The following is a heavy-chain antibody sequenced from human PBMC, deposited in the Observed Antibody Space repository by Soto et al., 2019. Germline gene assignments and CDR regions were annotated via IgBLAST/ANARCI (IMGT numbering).Heavy chain of an antibody. V-gene: IGHV3-48*02. J-gene: IGHJ5*02. D-gene: IGHD2-21*02. CDR2: ISGNKAII. CDR1: GFTFSAYS. CDR3: ARQVYTVVTPIDL. Sequence: EVQLVESGGGLVQPGGSLRLSCVASGFTFSAYSMNWVRQAPGKGPEGLSYISGNKAIIYYADSVRGRFTISRDNAKSSLFLQMDSRRDEDTAVYYCARQVYTVVTPIDLWGQGTVVTVSS.